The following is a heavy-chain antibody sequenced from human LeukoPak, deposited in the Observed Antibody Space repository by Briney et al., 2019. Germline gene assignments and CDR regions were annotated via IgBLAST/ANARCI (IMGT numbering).Heavy chain of an antibody. Sequence: GGSLRLSCAASGFTFSSYAMHWVRQAPGKGLEWVAVISYDGSNKYYADSVKGRFTISSDNSKNTLYLQMNSLRAEDTAVYYCARDGGVAAAGTPVYRGQGTLVTVSS. CDR3: ARDGGVAAAGTPVY. J-gene: IGHJ4*02. CDR2: ISYDGSNK. CDR1: GFTFSSYA. V-gene: IGHV3-30-3*01. D-gene: IGHD6-13*01.